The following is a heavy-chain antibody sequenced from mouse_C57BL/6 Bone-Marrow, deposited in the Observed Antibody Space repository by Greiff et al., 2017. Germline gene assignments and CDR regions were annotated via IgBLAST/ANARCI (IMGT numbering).Heavy chain of an antibody. CDR2: IYPGSGNT. CDR1: GYTFTDYY. CDR3: ARTYGYDEAMDY. J-gene: IGHJ4*01. V-gene: IGHV1-76*01. D-gene: IGHD2-2*01. Sequence: VQLQQSGAELVRPGASVKLSCKASGYTFTDYYINWVKQRPGQGLEWIARIYPGSGNTYYNEKFKGKATLTAEKSSSTAYMQLSSLTSEDSAVYFCARTYGYDEAMDYWGQGTSVTVSA.